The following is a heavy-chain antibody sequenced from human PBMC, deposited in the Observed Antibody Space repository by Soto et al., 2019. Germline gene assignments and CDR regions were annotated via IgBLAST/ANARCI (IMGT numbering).Heavy chain of an antibody. Sequence: ASVKVSCKASGYTFTSDGISWVRQAPGQGLEWMGWISAGNGNTKYSQKFQGRVTITRDTSASTAYMELSSLRSEDTAVCYCARVDCSGGSCYPLYYYYGMDVWGQGTTVTVSS. CDR2: ISAGNGNT. CDR1: GYTFTSDG. CDR3: ARVDCSGGSCYPLYYYYGMDV. V-gene: IGHV1-18*01. J-gene: IGHJ6*02. D-gene: IGHD2-15*01.